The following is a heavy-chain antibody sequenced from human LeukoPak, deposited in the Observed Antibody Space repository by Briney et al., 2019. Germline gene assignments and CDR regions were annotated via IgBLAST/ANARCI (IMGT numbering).Heavy chain of an antibody. CDR1: GYTFTSYY. CDR3: GRDRWELPLY. V-gene: IGHV1-46*01. D-gene: IGHD1-26*01. J-gene: IGHJ4*02. Sequence: ASVKVSCKASGYTFTSYYMHWVRQAPGQGLEWMGIINHTGGSTSYAQKFQGRVTMTRDTYTSTVYIELSSLRNEDPAPYSCGRDRWELPLYWGQGTLVTVSS. CDR2: INHTGGST.